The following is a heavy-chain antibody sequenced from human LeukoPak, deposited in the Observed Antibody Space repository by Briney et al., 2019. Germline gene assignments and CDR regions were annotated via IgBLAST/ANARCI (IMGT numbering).Heavy chain of an antibody. V-gene: IGHV3-53*01. CDR3: ARLRETTVTRDDSYYYMDV. Sequence: GGSLRLSCAASGFTFSGNYISWLRQAPGKGLEWVSVVYSGVSTYYSDSVKGRFTISIDSPKNTLYLQMDSLRAEDTAVYYCARLRETTVTRDDSYYYMDVWGKGTTVTVSS. D-gene: IGHD4-17*01. CDR2: VYSGVST. J-gene: IGHJ6*03. CDR1: GFTFSGNY.